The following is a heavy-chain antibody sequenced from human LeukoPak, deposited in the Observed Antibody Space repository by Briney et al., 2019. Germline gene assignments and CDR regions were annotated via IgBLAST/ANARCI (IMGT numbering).Heavy chain of an antibody. D-gene: IGHD6-13*01. CDR1: GLTVSSYS. CDR2: ISSSSSTI. V-gene: IGHV3-48*02. CDR3: ARGSSSSSSI. Sequence: GGSLRLSCAASGLTVSSYSMNWVRQAPGKGLEWVSYISSSSSTIYYADSVKGRFTISRDNAKNSLYLQMNSLRDEDTAVYYCARGSSSSSSIWGQGTMVTVSS. J-gene: IGHJ3*02.